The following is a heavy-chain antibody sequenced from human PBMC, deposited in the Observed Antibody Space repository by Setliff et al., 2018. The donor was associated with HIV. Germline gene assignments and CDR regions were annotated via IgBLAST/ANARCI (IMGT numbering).Heavy chain of an antibody. CDR2: VFYSGST. CDR3: ARSYITGTNFDF. D-gene: IGHD1-7*01. J-gene: IGHJ4*02. CDR1: GDSINSHY. V-gene: IGHV4-59*11. Sequence: PSETLSLTCTVSGDSINSHYWNWIRQPPGKGLDWIGYVFYSGSTNYNPSLKSRVTISVDRSKDQFSLKLRSVTAADTAVYYCARSYITGTNFDFWGQGTLVTVSS.